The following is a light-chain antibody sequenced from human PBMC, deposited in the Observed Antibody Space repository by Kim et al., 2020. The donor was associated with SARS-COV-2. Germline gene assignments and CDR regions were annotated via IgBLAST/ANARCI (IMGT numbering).Light chain of an antibody. Sequence: GQSVTISCTGTSSDVGAYNYVSGYQQHPGKAPKLILYEVIKRPSGVPDRFSGSKSGNTASLTVSGLQGEDEADYYCSSYAGRNTLVFGGGTQLTVL. CDR1: SSDVGAYNY. V-gene: IGLV2-8*01. J-gene: IGLJ2*01. CDR3: SSYAGRNTLV. CDR2: EVI.